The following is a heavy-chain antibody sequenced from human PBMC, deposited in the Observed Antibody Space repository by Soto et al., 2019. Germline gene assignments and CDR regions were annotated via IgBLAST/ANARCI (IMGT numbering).Heavy chain of an antibody. CDR1: GGSFSGYY. CDR2: INHSGST. V-gene: IGHV4-34*01. J-gene: IGHJ5*02. Sequence: SETLSLTCAVYGGSFSGYYWSWIRQPPGKGLEWIGEINHSGSTNYNPSLKSRVTISVDTSKNQFSLKLSSVTAADTAVYYCARGGQPNIVVVPAARNWFDPWGQGTLVTVSS. D-gene: IGHD2-2*01. CDR3: ARGGQPNIVVVPAARNWFDP.